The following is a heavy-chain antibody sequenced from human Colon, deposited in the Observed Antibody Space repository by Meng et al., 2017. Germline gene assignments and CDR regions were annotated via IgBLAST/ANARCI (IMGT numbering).Heavy chain of an antibody. CDR2: VGHSGFT. V-gene: IGHV4-39*01. CDR1: GGSISTSGYY. D-gene: IGHD1/OR15-1a*01. J-gene: IGHJ5*02. CDR3: VRSRAWVRTGFDP. Sequence: QPQLQESGPGLVKPSEALLPTGSVSGGSISTSGYYWGWIRQAPGKGLEWIGSVGHSGFTYSTPSVKSRITVSIDTSRNEFYLKLTSVTAADTAVYYCVRSRAWVRTGFDPWGQGTLVTVSS.